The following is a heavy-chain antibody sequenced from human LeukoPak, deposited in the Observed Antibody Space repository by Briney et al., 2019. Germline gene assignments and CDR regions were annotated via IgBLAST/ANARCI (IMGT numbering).Heavy chain of an antibody. CDR3: AREGVGIYADY. V-gene: IGHV4-34*01. Sequence: SETLSLTCAVYGGSFSGYYWSWIRQPPGKGLEWIGEINHSGSTNYNPSLKSRVTISVDTSKNQFSLKLSSVTAADTAVYYCAREGVGIYADYWGQGTLVTVSS. CDR1: GGSFSGYY. CDR2: INHSGST. J-gene: IGHJ4*02. D-gene: IGHD1-20*01.